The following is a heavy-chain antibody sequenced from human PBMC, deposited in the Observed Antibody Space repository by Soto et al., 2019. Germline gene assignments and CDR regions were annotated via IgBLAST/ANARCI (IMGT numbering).Heavy chain of an antibody. V-gene: IGHV3-9*01. CDR3: AKAPLYSGYGWFHY. D-gene: IGHD5-12*01. Sequence: EVQLVESGGGLVQPGRSLRLSCAASGFTFADSVMHWVRQAPGKGLEWISGISWNSGTIGYADSVKGRFTISRDNAKNSLYLQMNSLRADDTALYFCAKAPLYSGYGWFHYWGQGTLVTVSS. CDR1: GFTFADSV. CDR2: ISWNSGTI. J-gene: IGHJ4*02.